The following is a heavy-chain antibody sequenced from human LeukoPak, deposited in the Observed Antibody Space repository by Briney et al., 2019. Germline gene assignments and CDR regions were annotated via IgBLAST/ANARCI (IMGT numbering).Heavy chain of an antibody. V-gene: IGHV3-30*04. CDR2: ISYDGSYK. D-gene: IGHD3-22*01. Sequence: GGSLRLSCAASGFTFNSYAMHWVRQAPGKRLECVTIISYDGSYKYYADSVKGRFTISRDNSKNTLYLQMNSLRAEDTAVYYCARAYRNYYDTSGASGHWGQGTLVTVSS. CDR1: GFTFNSYA. J-gene: IGHJ1*01. CDR3: ARAYRNYYDTSGASGH.